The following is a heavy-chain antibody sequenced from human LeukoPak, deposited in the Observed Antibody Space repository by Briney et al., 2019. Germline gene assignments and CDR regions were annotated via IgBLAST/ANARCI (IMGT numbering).Heavy chain of an antibody. CDR2: IYYSGST. CDR1: GGSISSSSYY. CDR3: ARQQLKTMASFDY. Sequence: TSETLPLTCTVSGGSISSSSYYWGWIRQPPGKGLEWIGSIYYSGSTYYNPSLKSRVTISVDTSKNQFSLKLSSVTAADTAVYYCARQQLKTMASFDYWGQGTLVTVSS. V-gene: IGHV4-39*01. J-gene: IGHJ4*02. D-gene: IGHD4/OR15-4a*01.